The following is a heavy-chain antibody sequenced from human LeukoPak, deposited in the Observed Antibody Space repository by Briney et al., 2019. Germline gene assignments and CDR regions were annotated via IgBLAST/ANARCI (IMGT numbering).Heavy chain of an antibody. CDR2: IYPGESES. CDR3: ATRYRYNSFDY. V-gene: IGHV5-51*01. Sequence: GGSLKISCKGSGYCFTRYWIGGGREMPGKGLEGMGIIYPGESESRNSPSFQGQVTISADTSISTAYLQWSSLKASDTAMYYCATRYRYNSFDYWGQGTLVTVSS. D-gene: IGHD5-24*01. J-gene: IGHJ4*02. CDR1: GYCFTRYW.